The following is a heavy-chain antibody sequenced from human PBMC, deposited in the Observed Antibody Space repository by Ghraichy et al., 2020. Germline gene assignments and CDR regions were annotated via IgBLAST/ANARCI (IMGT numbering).Heavy chain of an antibody. J-gene: IGHJ4*02. CDR3: AKGATAWYLTYLDR. Sequence: GGSLRLSCAASGFTLRNYAMTWVRQGPGKGLEWVSTISGGGDSTYYADSVKDRFTISRDNSNNTLYLQMNSLRAEDTAVYYCAKGATAWYLTYLDRWAQGTLVTVSS. D-gene: IGHD6-13*01. CDR1: GFTLRNYA. CDR2: ISGGGDST. V-gene: IGHV3-23*01.